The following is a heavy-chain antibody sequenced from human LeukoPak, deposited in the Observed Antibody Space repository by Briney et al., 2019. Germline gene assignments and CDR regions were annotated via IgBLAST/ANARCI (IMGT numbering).Heavy chain of an antibody. D-gene: IGHD1-1*01. CDR2: IGTASDT. CDR3: ARGPPRGKYYYMDV. Sequence: GGSLRLSCAASGFTFSSFDMHWFRQPTGQGLEWVSTIGTASDTYYPGSVEGRFTLSRDNAKNSLYLQMNSLTAGDTAVYYCARGPPRGKYYYMDVWGKGTTVTVSS. V-gene: IGHV3-13*01. J-gene: IGHJ6*03. CDR1: GFTFSSFD.